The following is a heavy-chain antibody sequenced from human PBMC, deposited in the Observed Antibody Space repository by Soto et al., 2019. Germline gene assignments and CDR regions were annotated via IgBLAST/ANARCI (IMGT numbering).Heavy chain of an antibody. D-gene: IGHD6-19*01. J-gene: IGHJ5*02. CDR3: AKSLAVAAGWFDP. Sequence: WWSLRLSCSASVFTFNTYGMHWFRQAPGKGLEWVAFISYDGSNEYYADSVKGRFTISRDNSKNTVFLQMNSLRGEDTAVYYCAKSLAVAAGWFDPWGQGALVTVSS. V-gene: IGHV3-30*18. CDR1: VFTFNTYG. CDR2: ISYDGSNE.